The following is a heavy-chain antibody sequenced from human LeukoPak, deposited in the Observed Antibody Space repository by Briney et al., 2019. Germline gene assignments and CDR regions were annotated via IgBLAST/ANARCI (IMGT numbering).Heavy chain of an antibody. CDR3: ARRGQYSSSSPFDY. CDR2: IYYSGST. Sequence: PSETLCLTCTVSGGSISSSSYYWGWIRQPPGKGLEWIGSIYYSGSTYYNPSLKSRVTISVDTSKNQFSLKLSSVTAADTAVYYCARRGQYSSSSPFDYWGQGTLVTVSS. D-gene: IGHD6-6*01. V-gene: IGHV4-39*01. CDR1: GGSISSSSYY. J-gene: IGHJ4*02.